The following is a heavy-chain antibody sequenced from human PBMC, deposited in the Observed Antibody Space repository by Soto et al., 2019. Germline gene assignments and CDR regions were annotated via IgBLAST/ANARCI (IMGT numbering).Heavy chain of an antibody. D-gene: IGHD2-8*01. CDR3: ARGPCTNRVCYAFDY. CDR1: GGSFSGYY. J-gene: IGHJ4*02. V-gene: IGHV4-34*01. CDR2: INHSGIT. Sequence: PSETLSLTGAVYGGSFSGYYCSWIRQPPGKGLEWIGEINHSGITNYNPSLKSRVTISVDTSKKQFSLKLSSVTAADTYVYYCARGPCTNRVCYAFDYCGQRTLVAFSS.